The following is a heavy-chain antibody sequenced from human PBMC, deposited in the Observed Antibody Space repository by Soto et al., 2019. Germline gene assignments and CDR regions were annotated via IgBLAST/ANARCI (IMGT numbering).Heavy chain of an antibody. J-gene: IGHJ6*02. V-gene: IGHV4-30-4*01. CDR2: IYYSGST. CDR3: AGGVRGDFWSGYRVGRGIDV. D-gene: IGHD3-3*01. Sequence: SETLSLTCTVSGGSISSGDYYWSWIRQPPGKGLEWIGYIYYSGSTYYNPSLKSRVTISVDTSKNQFSLKLSSVTAADTAVYYWAGGVRGDFWSGYRVGRGIDVWGQGTTVTVSS. CDR1: GGSISSGDYY.